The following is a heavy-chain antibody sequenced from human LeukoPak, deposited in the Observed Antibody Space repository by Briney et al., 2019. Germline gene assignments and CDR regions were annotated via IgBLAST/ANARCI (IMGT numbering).Heavy chain of an antibody. CDR3: ARGNLYYDSSGFDY. CDR1: GFTFSSFA. J-gene: IGHJ4*02. D-gene: IGHD3-22*01. CDR2: ISSSSSYI. Sequence: GGSLRLSCAASGFTFSSFAMSWVRQAPGKGLEWVSSISSSSSYIYYADSVKGRFTISRDNAKNSLYVQMNSLRAEDTAVYYCARGNLYYDSSGFDYWGQGTLVTVSS. V-gene: IGHV3-21*01.